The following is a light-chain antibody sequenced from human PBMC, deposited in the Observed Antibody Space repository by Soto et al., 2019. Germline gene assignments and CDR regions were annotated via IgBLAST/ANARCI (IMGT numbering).Light chain of an antibody. J-gene: IGLJ3*02. CDR3: GSYTSATTWV. Sequence: QSVLTQPASVSGSPGQSITISCTGTSSDIGVYNYVSWFQQHPGKAPKLMIYEVNNRPSGVSDRFSGSKSANTASLTISGLQAEDEADYYCGSYTSATTWVFGGGTKLTVL. CDR1: SSDIGVYNY. V-gene: IGLV2-14*01. CDR2: EVN.